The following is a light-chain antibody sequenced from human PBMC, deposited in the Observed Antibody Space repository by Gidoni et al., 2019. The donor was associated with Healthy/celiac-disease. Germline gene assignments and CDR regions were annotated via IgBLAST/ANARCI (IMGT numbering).Light chain of an antibody. J-gene: IGKJ5*01. V-gene: IGKV1-33*01. CDR3: QQYDNLLSIT. Sequence: DIPMTQSTSSLSAFVGDRVTITCQASQDISNYFNWYQQKPGKAPKLLIYDASNLETLVPSRFSGSGSGTDFTFTISSLQPEDIATYYCQQYDNLLSITFGQGTRLEIK. CDR1: QDISNY. CDR2: DAS.